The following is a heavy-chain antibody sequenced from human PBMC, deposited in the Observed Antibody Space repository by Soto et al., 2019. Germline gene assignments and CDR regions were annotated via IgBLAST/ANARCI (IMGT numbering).Heavy chain of an antibody. D-gene: IGHD3-10*01. V-gene: IGHV3-9*01. CDR2: ISWNSNTM. Sequence: GGSLRLSCAASGFTFDDYAMHWARQAPGKGLEWVSRISWNSNTMVYADSVKGRFTISRDNAENSLYLQMNSLRVEDTAMYYCAKDTNSGGPAPLDSWGQGTMVTVSS. CDR1: GFTFDDYA. J-gene: IGHJ4*02. CDR3: AKDTNSGGPAPLDS.